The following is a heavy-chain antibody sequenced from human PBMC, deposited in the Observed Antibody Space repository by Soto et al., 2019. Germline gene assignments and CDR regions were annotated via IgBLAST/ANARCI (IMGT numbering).Heavy chain of an antibody. D-gene: IGHD1-7*01. CDR2: ISGSGGST. CDR1: GFTFSSYA. Sequence: GSLRLSCAASGFTFSSYAMSWVRQAPGKGLEWVSAISGSGGSTYYADSVKGRFTISRDNSKNTPYLQMNSLRAEDTAVYYCASSGTPAYNWFDTWGQGTLVTVSS. J-gene: IGHJ5*02. V-gene: IGHV3-23*01. CDR3: ASSGTPAYNWFDT.